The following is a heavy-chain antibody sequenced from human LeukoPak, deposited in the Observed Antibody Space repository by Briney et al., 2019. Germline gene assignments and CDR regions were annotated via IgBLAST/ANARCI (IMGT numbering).Heavy chain of an antibody. CDR1: GGSFSSYY. V-gene: IGHV4-34*01. CDR3: ARGSIAAAGTSWFDP. J-gene: IGHJ5*02. Sequence: SETLSLTCAVYGGSFSSYYWSWLRQPPGKGLEWIGEVNHSGSTNYNPSLKSRVTISVDTSKNQFSLKLSSVTAADTAVYYCARGSIAAAGTSWFDPWGQGTLVTVSS. D-gene: IGHD6-13*01. CDR2: VNHSGST.